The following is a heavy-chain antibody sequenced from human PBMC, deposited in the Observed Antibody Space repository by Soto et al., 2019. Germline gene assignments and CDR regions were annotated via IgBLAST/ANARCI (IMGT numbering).Heavy chain of an antibody. CDR1: GGSISSSNW. V-gene: IGHV4-4*02. CDR3: ERPVGQLSKWFDP. D-gene: IGHD1-26*01. CDR2: IYHSGST. J-gene: IGHJ5*02. Sequence: SETLSLTCAVSGGSISSSNWWSWVRQPPGKGLEWIGEIYHSGSTNYNPSLKSRVTISVDKSNNQFSLKLSSVTAADTAVYYCERPVGQLSKWFDPWGQGTMVTVSA.